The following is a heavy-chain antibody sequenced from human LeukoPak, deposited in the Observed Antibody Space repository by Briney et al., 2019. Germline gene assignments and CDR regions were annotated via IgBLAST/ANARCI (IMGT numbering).Heavy chain of an antibody. CDR3: AKGPSVAANLFDY. Sequence: PGGSLRLSCAASGFTFSSYAMIWVRQAPGKGLEWVSGIGGSGGNTYYADSVEGRFTISRDNSKNTLYLQMNSLRVEDTAVYYCAKGPSVAANLFDYWGQGTLVTVSS. J-gene: IGHJ4*02. D-gene: IGHD6-19*01. CDR2: IGGSGGNT. CDR1: GFTFSSYA. V-gene: IGHV3-23*01.